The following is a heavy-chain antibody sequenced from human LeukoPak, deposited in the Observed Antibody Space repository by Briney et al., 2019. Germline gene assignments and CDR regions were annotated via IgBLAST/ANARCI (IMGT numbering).Heavy chain of an antibody. D-gene: IGHD6-19*01. CDR3: AREKAVAATYFDY. V-gene: IGHV1-46*01. Sequence: GASVKVSCKASGYTFTSYGISWVRQAPGQGLEWMGIINPSGGSTSYAQKFQGRVTMTRDTSTSTVYMELSSLRSEDTAVYYCAREKAVAATYFDYWGQGTLVTVSS. CDR1: GYTFTSYG. CDR2: INPSGGST. J-gene: IGHJ4*02.